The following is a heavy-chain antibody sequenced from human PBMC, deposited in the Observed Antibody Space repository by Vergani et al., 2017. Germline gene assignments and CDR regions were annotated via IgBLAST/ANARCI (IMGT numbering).Heavy chain of an antibody. CDR3: ARDCTDSTGPGGVDY. CDR2: IHPNSGDT. V-gene: IGHV1-2*02. J-gene: IGHJ4*02. D-gene: IGHD3-16*01. CDR1: GYTFTGHY. Sequence: QVQLVQSGAEVKKPGASVKVFFKASGYTFTGHYMHWVRQAPGQGLDWMGWIHPNSGDTNYAQKFQGRVPMTRDTSISTAYMELSRLGSDDTAVYYCARDCTDSTGPGGVDYWGQGTLVTVSS.